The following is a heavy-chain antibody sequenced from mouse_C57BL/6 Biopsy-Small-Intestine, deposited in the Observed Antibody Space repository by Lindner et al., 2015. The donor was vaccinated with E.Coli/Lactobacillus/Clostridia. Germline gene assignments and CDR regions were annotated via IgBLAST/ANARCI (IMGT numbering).Heavy chain of an antibody. J-gene: IGHJ2*01. V-gene: IGHV1-63*01. CDR2: IYPGGGYT. CDR1: GYTFTNYW. Sequence: VQLQESGAELVRPGTSVKMSCKASGYTFTNYWIGWAKQRPGHGLEWIGDIYPGGGYTNYNEKFKGKATLTADKSSSTAYMQFSSLTSEDSATYYCARWGDYDVGFDYWGQGTTLTVSS. CDR3: ARWGDYDVGFDY. D-gene: IGHD2-4*01.